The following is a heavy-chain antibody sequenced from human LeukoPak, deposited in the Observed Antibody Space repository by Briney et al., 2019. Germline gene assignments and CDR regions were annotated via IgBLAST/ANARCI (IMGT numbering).Heavy chain of an antibody. Sequence: GGSLRLSCAASGFTFSSYWMSWVHQAPGKGLEWVANIKQDGSEKYYVDSVKGRFTISRDNAKNSLYLQMNSLRAEDTAVYYCARRGNYYGSAINYWGQGTLVTVSS. CDR2: IKQDGSEK. J-gene: IGHJ4*02. CDR1: GFTFSSYW. D-gene: IGHD3-10*01. V-gene: IGHV3-7*01. CDR3: ARRGNYYGSAINY.